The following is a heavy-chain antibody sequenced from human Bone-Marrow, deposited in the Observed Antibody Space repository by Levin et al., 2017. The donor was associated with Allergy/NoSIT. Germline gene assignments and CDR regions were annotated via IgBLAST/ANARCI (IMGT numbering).Heavy chain of an antibody. D-gene: IGHD3-10*01. CDR2: ISGSGGST. V-gene: IGHV3-23*01. J-gene: IGHJ4*02. CDR1: GFTFSSYA. Sequence: PGGSLRLSCAASGFTFSSYAMSWVRQAPGKGLEWVSAISGSGGSTYYADSVKGRFTISRDNSKNTLYLQMNSLRAEDTAVYYCAKVPRDYYGSGSYYSGYWGQGTLVTVSS. CDR3: AKVPRDYYGSGSYYSGY.